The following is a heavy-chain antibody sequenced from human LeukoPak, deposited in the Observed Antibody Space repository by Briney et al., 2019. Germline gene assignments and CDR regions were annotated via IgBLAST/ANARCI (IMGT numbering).Heavy chain of an antibody. Sequence: SQTLSLTCTVSGGSISSGDYSWSWIRQPPGQGLEWIGYIYYSGSTYYNPSLKRRVTISVDTSQKQFSLKVNSVTAADTAVYYCARAKSQRGYTYGPHTYFDYWGQGTLVTVSS. CDR1: GGSISSGDYS. D-gene: IGHD5-18*01. J-gene: IGHJ4*01. V-gene: IGHV4-30-4*01. CDR2: IYYSGST. CDR3: ARAKSQRGYTYGPHTYFDY.